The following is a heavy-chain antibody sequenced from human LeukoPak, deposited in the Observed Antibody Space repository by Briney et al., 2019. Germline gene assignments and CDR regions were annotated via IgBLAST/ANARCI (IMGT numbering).Heavy chain of an antibody. CDR1: GYTFTSYD. CDR2: MSPNSGDT. J-gene: IGHJ4*02. V-gene: IGHV1-8*01. Sequence: ASVKVSCKASGYTFTSYDFNWVRQATGQRPEWMGWMSPNSGDTGYAQKFQDRVTMTRNTSISTAYMELSSLRSDDTAVYYCARGSYFDYWGQGTLVTVSS. CDR3: ARGSYFDY.